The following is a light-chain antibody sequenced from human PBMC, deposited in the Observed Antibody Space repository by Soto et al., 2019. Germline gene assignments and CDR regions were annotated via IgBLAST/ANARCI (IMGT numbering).Light chain of an antibody. Sequence: DIQMSQSPTSLPPSVGDRATMTGDASQSISSDLNRYQQKPEKAAKLLIYAASSLKSGVPSRFSGSGSGTDFSLTISSLQPDDCATYSCQYYYSTPCTFGPGTMVEV. CDR1: QSISSD. CDR2: AAS. V-gene: IGKV1-39*01. CDR3: QYYYSTPCT. J-gene: IGKJ1*01.